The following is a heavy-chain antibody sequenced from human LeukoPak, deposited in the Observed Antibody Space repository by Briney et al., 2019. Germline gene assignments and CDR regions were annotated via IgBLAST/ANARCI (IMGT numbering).Heavy chain of an antibody. CDR1: GGSISSYY. D-gene: IGHD4-11*01. V-gene: IGHV4-59*01. CDR3: ARDLTTTSSTNY. J-gene: IGHJ4*02. CDR2: IYYSGST. Sequence: PSETLSLTCTVSGGSISSYYWSWIRQPPGKGLEWIGYIYYSGSTNYNPSLKSRVTISVDTSKNQFSLKLSSVTAVDTAVYYCARDLTTTSSTNYWGQGTLVTVSS.